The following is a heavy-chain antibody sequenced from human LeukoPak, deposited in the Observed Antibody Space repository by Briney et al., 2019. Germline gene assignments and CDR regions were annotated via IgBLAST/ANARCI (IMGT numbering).Heavy chain of an antibody. D-gene: IGHD2-2*01. V-gene: IGHV1-18*01. CDR1: GYTFTNYG. Sequence: ASVKVSCKASGYTFTNYGISWVRQAPGQGLEWMGWISTYNGDTNYAQKLQGRVTMTTDTSTSTTYMELRSLRSDDTAVYYCALIPYCTTATCYYFGYWGQGTLVTVSS. J-gene: IGHJ4*02. CDR2: ISTYNGDT. CDR3: ALIPYCTTATCYYFGY.